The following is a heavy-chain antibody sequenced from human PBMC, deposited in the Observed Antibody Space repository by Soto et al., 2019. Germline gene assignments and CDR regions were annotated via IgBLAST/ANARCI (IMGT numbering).Heavy chain of an antibody. CDR3: AKDIQGLMTTVTYESGWFDP. V-gene: IGHV3-9*01. J-gene: IGHJ5*02. Sequence: GGSLRLSCAASGFTFDDYAMHWVRQAPGKGLEWVSGISWNSGSIGYADSVKGRFTISRDNAKNSLYLQMNSLRAEDTALYYCAKDIQGLMTTVTYESGWFDPWGQGTLVTVSS. CDR2: ISWNSGSI. CDR1: GFTFDDYA. D-gene: IGHD4-17*01.